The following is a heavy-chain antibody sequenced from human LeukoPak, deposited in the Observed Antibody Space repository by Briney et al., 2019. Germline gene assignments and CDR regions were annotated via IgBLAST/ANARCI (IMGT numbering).Heavy chain of an antibody. CDR3: ATLPLPSPQFVSFDY. Sequence: PSETLSLTCTVSGGSISSSSYYWGWIRQPPGKGLEWMGSIYYSGSTYYNPSLRSRVTISVDTSKNQFSLKLSSVTAADTAVYYCATLPLPSPQFVSFDYWGQGTLVTVSS. CDR2: IYYSGST. CDR1: GGSISSSSYY. J-gene: IGHJ4*02. V-gene: IGHV4-39*01. D-gene: IGHD3-16*02.